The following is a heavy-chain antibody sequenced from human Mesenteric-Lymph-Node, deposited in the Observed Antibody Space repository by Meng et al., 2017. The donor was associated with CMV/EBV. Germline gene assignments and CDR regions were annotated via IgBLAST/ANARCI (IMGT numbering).Heavy chain of an antibody. CDR2: ISNSRTTI. Sequence: GGSLSLSCAASGFTFSSYDMNWVRQAPGKGLEWVSYISNSRTTIYYADSVKGRFTVSRDNAKNSLDLQMNSLRVEDTAVYYCARVPTRNNWNFLDYYYGMDVWGQGTTVTVSS. CDR3: ARVPTRNNWNFLDYYYGMDV. V-gene: IGHV3-48*03. CDR1: GFTFSSYD. D-gene: IGHD1-7*01. J-gene: IGHJ6*02.